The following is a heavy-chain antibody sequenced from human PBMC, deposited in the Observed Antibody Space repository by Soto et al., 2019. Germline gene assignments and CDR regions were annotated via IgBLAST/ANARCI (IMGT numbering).Heavy chain of an antibody. CDR3: ARVVGEQGNPYFVGFDS. CDR1: DYSITSRSYY. J-gene: IGHJ4*02. Sequence: SETLSLPCTVTDYSITSRSYYWGWIRQSPGKEMQWIGTIYYTGTTSYNPSLQSRATIAIDASKNQMFLKLISVTAADTAVYYGARVVGEQGNPYFVGFDSWGQGTQVTVSS. D-gene: IGHD3-9*01. V-gene: IGHV4-39*01. CDR2: IYYTGTT.